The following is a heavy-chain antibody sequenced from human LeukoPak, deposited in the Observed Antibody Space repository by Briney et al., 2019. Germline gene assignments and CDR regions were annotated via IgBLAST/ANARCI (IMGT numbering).Heavy chain of an antibody. Sequence: SETLSLTCTVSGGSISSYYWSWIRQPPGKGLEWIGYIYYSGSTNYNPSLKSRVTISVDTSKNQFSLKLSSVTAADTAVYYCARGKYDFWSGYQTYNWFDPWGQGTLVTVSS. D-gene: IGHD3-3*01. CDR1: GGSISSYY. CDR2: IYYSGST. CDR3: ARGKYDFWSGYQTYNWFDP. J-gene: IGHJ5*02. V-gene: IGHV4-59*01.